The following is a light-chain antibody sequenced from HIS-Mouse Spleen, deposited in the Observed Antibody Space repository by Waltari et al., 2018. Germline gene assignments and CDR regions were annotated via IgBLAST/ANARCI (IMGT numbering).Light chain of an antibody. J-gene: IGLJ2*01. CDR1: ALPKQY. CDR2: EDS. V-gene: IGLV3-10*01. CDR3: YSTDSSGNHRV. Sequence: SYELTQPPSVSVSPGQTARITCSGDALPKQYAYWYQQKSGQAPVLVIYEDSKRPSGIPERVCGSSSGTMATLTISGAQVEDEADYYCYSTDSSGNHRVFGGGTKLTVL.